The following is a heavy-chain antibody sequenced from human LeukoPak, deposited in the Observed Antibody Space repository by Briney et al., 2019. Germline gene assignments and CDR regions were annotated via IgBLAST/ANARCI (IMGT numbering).Heavy chain of an antibody. Sequence: SETLSLTCTVSGGSISSYYWNWIRQPPGKGLEWIGYIYYSGSTNYNPSLKSRVTISVDTSKNQFSLKLSSVTAADTAVYYCARKATFHAFDIWGQGTMVTVSS. V-gene: IGHV4-59*01. CDR3: ARKATFHAFDI. CDR2: IYYSGST. CDR1: GGSISSYY. J-gene: IGHJ3*02. D-gene: IGHD1-26*01.